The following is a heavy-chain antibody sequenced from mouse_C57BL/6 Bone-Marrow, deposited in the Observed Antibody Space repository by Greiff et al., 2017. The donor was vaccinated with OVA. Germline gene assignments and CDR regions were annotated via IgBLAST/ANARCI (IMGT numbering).Heavy chain of an antibody. CDR2: IHPSDSDT. D-gene: IGHD2-4*01. Sequence: QVQLQQPGAELVKPGASVKVSCKASGYTFTSYWMHWVKQRPGQGLEWIGRIHPSDSDTNYNQKFKGKATLTVDKSSSTAYMQLSSLTSADSAVYYCAGIYYDYDGFYAMDDWGQGTSGTVSS. J-gene: IGHJ4*01. CDR1: GYTFTSYW. CDR3: AGIYYDYDGFYAMDD. V-gene: IGHV1-74*01.